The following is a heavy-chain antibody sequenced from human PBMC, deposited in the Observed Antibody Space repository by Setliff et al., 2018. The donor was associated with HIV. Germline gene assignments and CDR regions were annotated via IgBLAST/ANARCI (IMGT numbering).Heavy chain of an antibody. D-gene: IGHD5-18*01. CDR1: GFTFDDYG. J-gene: IGHJ6*02. V-gene: IGHV3-20*04. CDR3: ARVQVTDYYYYYGMDV. CDR2: INWNGGRT. Sequence: GGSLRLSCAASGFTFDDYGMSWVRQAPGKGLEWVSGINWNGGRTGYADSVKGRFTISRDNAKNSLYLQMNSLRAEDTALYYCARVQVTDYYYYYGMDVWGQGTTVTVSS.